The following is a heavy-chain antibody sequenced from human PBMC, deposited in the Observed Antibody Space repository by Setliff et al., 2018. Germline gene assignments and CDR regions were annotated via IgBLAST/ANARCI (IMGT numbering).Heavy chain of an antibody. CDR3: AKPRPGWPAGFDS. V-gene: IGHV3-30*02. CDR2: IRSDGSNK. D-gene: IGHD6-19*01. CDR1: GFMFSTYG. Sequence: GGSLRLSCAASGFMFSTYGMHWVRQAPGKGLEWVAYIRSDGSNKYYTDLVKGRFSITRDNSKNTLYLQMSSLRPEDTALYYCAKPRPGWPAGFDSWGQGTPVTAPQ. J-gene: IGHJ4*02.